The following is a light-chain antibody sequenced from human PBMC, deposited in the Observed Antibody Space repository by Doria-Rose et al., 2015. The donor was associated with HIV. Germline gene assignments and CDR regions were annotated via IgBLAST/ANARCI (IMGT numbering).Light chain of an antibody. CDR3: QQYAGYSRVS. Sequence: WYQQKPGKAPNLLIYKASSLESGVPSRFSGSGSGTEFTLTISSLQPDDFATYYCQQYAGYSRVSFGHGTKVEIK. V-gene: IGKV1-5*03. J-gene: IGKJ1*01. CDR2: KAS.